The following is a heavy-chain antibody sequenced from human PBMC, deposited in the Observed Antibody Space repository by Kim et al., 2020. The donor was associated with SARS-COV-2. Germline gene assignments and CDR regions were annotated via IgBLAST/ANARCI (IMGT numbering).Heavy chain of an antibody. D-gene: IGHD2-2*02. CDR2: ISGSGGST. CDR1: GFTFSSYA. J-gene: IGHJ4*02. Sequence: GGSLRLSCAASGFTFSSYAMSWVRQAPGKGLEWVSAISGSGGSTYYADSVKGRFTISRDNSKNTLYLQMNSLRAEDTAVYYCAKWGKYQLLYTKRYFDYWGQGTLVTVSS. V-gene: IGHV3-23*01. CDR3: AKWGKYQLLYTKRYFDY.